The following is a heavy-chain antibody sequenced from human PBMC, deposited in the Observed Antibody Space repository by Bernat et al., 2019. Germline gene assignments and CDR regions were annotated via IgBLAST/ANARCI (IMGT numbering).Heavy chain of an antibody. J-gene: IGHJ4*02. CDR2: FSGSGRGT. CDR3: AKDLLTETTGAFFES. V-gene: IGHV3-23*01. D-gene: IGHD4/OR15-4a*01. CDR1: GFTFSDYA. Sequence: EVQLLESGGGLVQPGGSLRLSCEASGFTFSDYAMSWVRQAPGKGLEWISGFSGSGRGTYYADSVKGRFTISRDNSKNTLYLQMNSLRAEDTAVYYCAKDLLTETTGAFFESWGQGALVAVS.